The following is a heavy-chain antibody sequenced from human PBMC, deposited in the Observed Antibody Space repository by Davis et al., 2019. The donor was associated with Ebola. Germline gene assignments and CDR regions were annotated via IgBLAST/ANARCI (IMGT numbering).Heavy chain of an antibody. J-gene: IGHJ6*02. CDR1: GFTFDDYA. D-gene: IGHD3-3*01. Sequence: GGSLRLSCAASGFTFDDYAMHWVRQAPGKGLEWVSGISWNSGSIGYADSVKGRFTISRDNSKNSLYLQMNSLRTEDTALYYCAKDHPKYYDFWSGYWDVWGQGTTVTVSS. CDR3: AKDHPKYYDFWSGYWDV. V-gene: IGHV3-9*01. CDR2: ISWNSGSI.